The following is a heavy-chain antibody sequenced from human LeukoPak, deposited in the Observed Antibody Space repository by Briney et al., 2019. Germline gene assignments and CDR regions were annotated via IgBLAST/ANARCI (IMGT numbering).Heavy chain of an antibody. CDR1: GGTFSSYA. Sequence: SVKVSCKASGGTFSSYAISWVRQAPGQGLEWMGRIIPILGIANYAQKFQGRVTITADKSTSTAYMELSSLRSEDTAVYYCARERYGDFINDCWGQGTLVTVSS. J-gene: IGHJ4*02. CDR2: IIPILGIA. V-gene: IGHV1-69*04. D-gene: IGHD4-17*01. CDR3: ARERYGDFINDC.